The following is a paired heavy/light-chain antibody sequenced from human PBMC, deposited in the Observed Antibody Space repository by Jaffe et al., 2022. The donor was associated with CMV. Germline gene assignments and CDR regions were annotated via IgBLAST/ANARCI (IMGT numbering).Heavy chain of an antibody. Sequence: EVQLAESGGGLVQPGGSLRLSCAASGFTFSSHWMGWIRQAPGKGLEWVANINQNGGEKYYVDSVKGRFTISRDNAKNSLYLEMNSLRDGDTAMYYCARHGYYCFDSWGQGTLVTVSS. CDR3: ARHGYYCFDS. D-gene: IGHD4-17*01. CDR2: INQNGGEK. CDR1: GFTFSSHW. J-gene: IGHJ4*02. V-gene: IGHV3-7*01.
Light chain of an antibody. J-gene: IGKJ1*01. Sequence: DIVMTQSPLSLPVTPGEPASISCRSSQSLLHSDGNNYMHWYLQKPGQSPQLLIYWGSIRASGVPDRFSGSGSGTDFTLKISRVEAEDVGVYYCMQGLQIPWTFGQGTKVEIK. V-gene: IGKV2-28*01. CDR1: QSLLHSDGNNY. CDR3: MQGLQIPWT. CDR2: WGS.